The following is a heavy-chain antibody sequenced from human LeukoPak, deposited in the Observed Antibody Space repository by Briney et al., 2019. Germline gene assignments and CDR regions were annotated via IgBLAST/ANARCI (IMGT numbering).Heavy chain of an antibody. CDR2: INPSGGST. CDR3: ARDIRNYDILTGYYQAFYFDL. V-gene: IGHV1-46*01. J-gene: IGHJ2*01. CDR1: GYTFTSYY. Sequence: GASVKVSCKASGYTFTSYYMHWVRQAPGQGLEWMGIINPSGGSTSYAQKFQGRVTMTRDTSTSTVYMELSSLRSEDTAVYYCARDIRNYDILTGYYQAFYFDLWGRGTLVTVSS. D-gene: IGHD3-9*01.